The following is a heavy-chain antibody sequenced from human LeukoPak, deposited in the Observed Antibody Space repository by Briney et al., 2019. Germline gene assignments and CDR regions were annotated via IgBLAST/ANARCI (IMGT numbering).Heavy chain of an antibody. CDR1: GFTFSSYA. CDR2: ISGSGGST. J-gene: IGHJ3*02. Sequence: PGGSLRLSCAASGFTFSSYAMSWVRQAPGKGLEWVSAISGSGGSTYYADSVKGRFTISRDNSKNTLYLQMNSLRAEDTAVYYCARGLVPYDSSGYYLDAFDIWGQGTMVTVSS. D-gene: IGHD3-22*01. V-gene: IGHV3-23*01. CDR3: ARGLVPYDSSGYYLDAFDI.